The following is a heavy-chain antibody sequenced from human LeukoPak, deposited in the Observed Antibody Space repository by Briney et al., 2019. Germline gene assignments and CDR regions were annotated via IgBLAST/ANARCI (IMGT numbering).Heavy chain of an antibody. CDR2: IYHSGST. V-gene: IGHV4-38-2*02. CDR1: GYSISSGYY. D-gene: IGHD6-19*01. J-gene: IGHJ4*02. Sequence: PSETLSLTCTVSGYSISSGYYWGWIRQPPGKGLEWIGSIYHSGSTYYNPSLKSRVTISVDTSKNQFSLKLSSVAAADTAVYYCARLYSSGRYCDYWGQGTLVTVSS. CDR3: ARLYSSGRYCDY.